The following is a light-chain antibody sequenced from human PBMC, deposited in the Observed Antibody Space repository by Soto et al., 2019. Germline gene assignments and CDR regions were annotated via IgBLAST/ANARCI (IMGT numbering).Light chain of an antibody. CDR2: DAS. V-gene: IGKV3-15*01. Sequence: EIVMTQSPATLSVSPGERATLACRASQSVSSNLAWYQQKPGQAPRLLIYDASTRVTGIPARFSGSGSGTEVTLTISSLQSEDFAVYYGQQYNNWPPKTFGPGTKVDIK. CDR3: QQYNNWPPKT. J-gene: IGKJ3*01. CDR1: QSVSSN.